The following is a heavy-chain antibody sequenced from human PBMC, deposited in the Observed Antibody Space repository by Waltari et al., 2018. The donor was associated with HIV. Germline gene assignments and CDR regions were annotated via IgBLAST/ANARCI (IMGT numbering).Heavy chain of an antibody. J-gene: IGHJ5*02. Sequence: QVQLQQWGAGLLKPSETLSLTCAVYGGSFSGYYWSWIRQPPGKGLEWIGEINHSGSTNYNPPLKSRVTISVDTSKNQFSLKLSSVTAADTAVYYCARGFKGLSDDSSGTGWFDPWGQGTLVTVSS. CDR2: INHSGST. D-gene: IGHD3-22*01. CDR1: GGSFSGYY. V-gene: IGHV4-34*01. CDR3: ARGFKGLSDDSSGTGWFDP.